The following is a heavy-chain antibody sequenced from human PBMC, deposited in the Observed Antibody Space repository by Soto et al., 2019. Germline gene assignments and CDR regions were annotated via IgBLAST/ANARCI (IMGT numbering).Heavy chain of an antibody. CDR3: ARDTAFISSGLFNP. J-gene: IGHJ5*02. D-gene: IGHD3-22*01. Sequence: GGALRLSCAASGFTFSDYYMSWIRQAPGKGLEWISHISDSATTMYYADSVKGRFTISRDNARKSLFLHMNSLRAEDTAVYYCARDTAFISSGLFNPWGQGTLVTVSS. CDR1: GFTFSDYY. CDR2: ISDSATTM. V-gene: IGHV3-11*01.